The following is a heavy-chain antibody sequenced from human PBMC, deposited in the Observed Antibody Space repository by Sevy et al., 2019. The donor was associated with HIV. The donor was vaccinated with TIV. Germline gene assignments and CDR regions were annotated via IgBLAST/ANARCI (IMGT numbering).Heavy chain of an antibody. D-gene: IGHD6-6*01. J-gene: IGHJ4*02. CDR2: IYPGDSDT. CDR1: GYSFSTYW. V-gene: IGHV5-51*01. CDR3: SRRGGSSAWVDY. Sequence: GESLKISCKGSGYSFSTYWIAWVRQMPGKGLEWMGIIYPGDSDTRYSPSFQGQVTISPDKSLSTAYLQRGSLKASDSARYYCSRRGGSSAWVDYWGQGTLVTVSS.